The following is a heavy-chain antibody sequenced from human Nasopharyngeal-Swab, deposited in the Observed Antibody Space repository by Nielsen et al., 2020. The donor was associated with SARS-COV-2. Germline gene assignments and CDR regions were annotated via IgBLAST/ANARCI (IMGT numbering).Heavy chain of an antibody. CDR2: INAGKGNT. CDR1: GFTFSHYF. Sequence: ASVKVSCKASGFTFSHYFMHWVRQAPGQRPEFMGWINAGKGNTIYSQKFQGRVRISRDTSANTVYMELSRLRSADTAVYYCARVPAVAASRIDYWGQGTLVTVSS. J-gene: IGHJ4*02. D-gene: IGHD6-19*01. CDR3: ARVPAVAASRIDY. V-gene: IGHV1-3*01.